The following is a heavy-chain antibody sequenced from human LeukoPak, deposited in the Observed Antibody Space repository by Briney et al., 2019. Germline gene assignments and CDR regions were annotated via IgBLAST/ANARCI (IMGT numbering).Heavy chain of an antibody. CDR2: IYYSGRT. CDR1: GGSISSYH. CDR3: ARDQTTPYSSGWLDY. Sequence: SETLSLTCTVSGGSISSYHWSWIRHPPGKGLEWIGYIYYSGRTNYNPSLESRVTISIDTSKQHFSLKLSSVTAADTALYYCARDQTTPYSSGWLDYWGQGTLVTVSS. J-gene: IGHJ4*02. V-gene: IGHV4-59*01. D-gene: IGHD6-19*01.